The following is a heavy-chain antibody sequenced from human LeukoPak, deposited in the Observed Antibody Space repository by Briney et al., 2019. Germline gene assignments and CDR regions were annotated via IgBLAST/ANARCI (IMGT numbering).Heavy chain of an antibody. CDR3: ARKVTGSVSDDY. CDR1: GGSFSGYC. Sequence: SETLSLTCAVYGGSFSGYCWSWIRQPPGKGLEWIGEINHSGSTNYNPSLKSRVTISVDTSKNQFSLKLSSVTAADTAVYYCARKVTGSVSDDYWGQGTLVTVSS. CDR2: INHSGST. D-gene: IGHD2-21*02. J-gene: IGHJ4*02. V-gene: IGHV4-34*01.